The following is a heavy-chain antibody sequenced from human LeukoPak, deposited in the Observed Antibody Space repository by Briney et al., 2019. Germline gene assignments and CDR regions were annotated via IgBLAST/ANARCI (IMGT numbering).Heavy chain of an antibody. CDR2: INPNSGGT. V-gene: IGHV1-2*04. J-gene: IGHJ4*02. Sequence: ASVKVSCKASGYTFTGYYMHWVRQAPGQGLEWMGWINPNSGGTNYAQKFQGWVTMTRDTSISTAYMELSRLRSDDTAVYYCARTPLRYFDWPTGRGALDYFDYWGQGTLVTVSS. CDR3: ARTPLRYFDWPTGRGALDYFDY. CDR1: GYTFTGYY. D-gene: IGHD3-9*01.